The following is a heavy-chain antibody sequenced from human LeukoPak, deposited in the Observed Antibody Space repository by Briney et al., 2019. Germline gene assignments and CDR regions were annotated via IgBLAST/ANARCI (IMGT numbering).Heavy chain of an antibody. J-gene: IGHJ4*02. CDR1: GYTFVGYY. V-gene: IGHV1-2*02. CDR2: INPNSGGT. Sequence: GASVKVSCKASGYTFVGYYMHWARQAPGQGLEWMGWINPNSGGTNFAQRFQGRVTMTRNTSINTAYLELSGLTSDDTAVYYCARVSLYNDYKFAYWGQGTLVPVSS. D-gene: IGHD4-11*01. CDR3: ARVSLYNDYKFAY.